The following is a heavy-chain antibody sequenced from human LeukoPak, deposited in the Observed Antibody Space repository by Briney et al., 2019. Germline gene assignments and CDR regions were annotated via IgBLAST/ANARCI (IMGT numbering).Heavy chain of an antibody. Sequence: RGSLRLSCAASGFTFSSYAMSWVRQAPGKGLEWVSALSGSGANTYYADSVKGRFTISRDNSKNPLYLQVNSLRAEDTAVYYCAKGVGCSGGTCYSGHGMDVWGQGTTVTVSS. CDR2: LSGSGANT. CDR1: GFTFSSYA. J-gene: IGHJ6*02. D-gene: IGHD2-15*01. V-gene: IGHV3-23*01. CDR3: AKGVGCSGGTCYSGHGMDV.